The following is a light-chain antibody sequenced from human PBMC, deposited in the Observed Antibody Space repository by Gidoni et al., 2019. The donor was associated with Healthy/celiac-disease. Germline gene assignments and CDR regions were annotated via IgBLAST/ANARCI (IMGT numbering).Light chain of an antibody. Sequence: QSALPQPASVSGSPGQSITISCTGPSSDVGGYNYVSWYQQHPGKAPNLLIYDVSNRPSGVSNRFSGSKSGNTASLTISGLQAEDEADYYCSSYTSSSTLYVFGTGTKVTVL. V-gene: IGLV2-14*01. CDR3: SSYTSSSTLYV. J-gene: IGLJ1*01. CDR2: DVS. CDR1: SSDVGGYNY.